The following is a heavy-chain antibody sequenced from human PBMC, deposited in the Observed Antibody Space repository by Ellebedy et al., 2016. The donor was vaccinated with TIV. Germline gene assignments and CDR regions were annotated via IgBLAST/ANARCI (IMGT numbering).Heavy chain of an antibody. CDR1: GYTFTVYY. CDR2: INPNSGGT. CDR3: GRVLWSNSDYTFDI. V-gene: IGHV1-2*02. Sequence: ASVKVSCXASGYTFTVYYMHWVRQAPGQGLEWMGWINPNSGGTNYAQKFQGRVTMTTDTSISTAYMELSWLRSDDTAMYYCGRVLWSNSDYTFDIWGLGTMVTVSS. J-gene: IGHJ3*02. D-gene: IGHD4-11*01.